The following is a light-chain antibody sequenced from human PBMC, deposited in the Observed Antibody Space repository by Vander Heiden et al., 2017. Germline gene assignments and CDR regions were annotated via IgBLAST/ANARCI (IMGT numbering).Light chain of an antibody. J-gene: IGLJ1*01. CDR3: QSYDSSLSGYV. V-gene: IGLV1-40*01. CDR2: GNS. Sequence: QSVLTQPPSVSGAPGQRVTTSCTGSRSNIGAGYEVHWYQQLPGTAPKLHIYGNSNRPSGVPDRFSGSKSGTSASLAITGLQAEDEADYYCQSYDSSLSGYVFGTGTKVTVL. CDR1: RSNIGAGYE.